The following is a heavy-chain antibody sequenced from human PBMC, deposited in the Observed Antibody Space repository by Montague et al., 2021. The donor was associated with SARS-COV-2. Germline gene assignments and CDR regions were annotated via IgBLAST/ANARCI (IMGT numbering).Heavy chain of an antibody. Sequence: SETLSLTCTVSGGSISSSSYYWGWIRQPPGKGLEWIGSIYYSGSTYYNPSLKSRVTISVDTSKNQFSLKLSSVTAAGTAVYYCARQFRSMWIQLSALDIWGQGTMVTVSS. CDR3: ARQFRSMWIQLSALDI. CDR1: GGSISSSSYY. D-gene: IGHD5-18*01. CDR2: IYYSGST. J-gene: IGHJ3*02. V-gene: IGHV4-39*01.